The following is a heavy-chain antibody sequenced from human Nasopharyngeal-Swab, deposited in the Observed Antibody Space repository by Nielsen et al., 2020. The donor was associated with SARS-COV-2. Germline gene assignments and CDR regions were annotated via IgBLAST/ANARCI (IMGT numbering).Heavy chain of an antibody. Sequence: GESLKISCAASGFTFGTYSMNWVRQAPGKGLEWVSSISGSSSYIYYADSVKGRFTISRDNAKNSLYLQMNSLRAEDTAVYYCARVPSLYYYDSSGYYVWGQGTLVTVSS. V-gene: IGHV3-21*01. J-gene: IGHJ4*02. CDR2: ISGSSSYI. CDR1: GFTFGTYS. CDR3: ARVPSLYYYDSSGYYV. D-gene: IGHD3-22*01.